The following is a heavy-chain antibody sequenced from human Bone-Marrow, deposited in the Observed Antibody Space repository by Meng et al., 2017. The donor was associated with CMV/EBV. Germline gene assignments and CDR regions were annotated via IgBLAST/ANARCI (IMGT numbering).Heavy chain of an antibody. Sequence: GGPLRLSCAASGFTVSSNYMSWVRQAPGKGLEWVSVIYSGGSTYYADSVKGRFTISRDNSKNTLYLQMNSLRAEDTAVYYCASPMYSSSWYAYYYYGMDVWGQGTTVTFSS. J-gene: IGHJ6*02. CDR1: GFTVSSNY. CDR3: ASPMYSSSWYAYYYYGMDV. D-gene: IGHD6-13*01. CDR2: IYSGGST. V-gene: IGHV3-53*01.